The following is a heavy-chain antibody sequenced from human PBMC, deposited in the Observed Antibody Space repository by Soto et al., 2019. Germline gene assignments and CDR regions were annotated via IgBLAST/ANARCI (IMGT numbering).Heavy chain of an antibody. CDR2: IYTSVST. Sequence: QVQLQESGPGLVKPSETLSLTCTVSGGSISSYYWSWIRQAAGEGLEWIGRIYTSVSTNYNPSLKRRVTMAVDTSKNLLSLKLGSVTAADTAVYYSAKGDGDPTWSGCYDGRDVWGKGTTVTVSS. CDR3: AKGDGDPTWSGCYDGRDV. CDR1: GGSISSYY. V-gene: IGHV4-4*07. D-gene: IGHD3-3*01. J-gene: IGHJ6*04.